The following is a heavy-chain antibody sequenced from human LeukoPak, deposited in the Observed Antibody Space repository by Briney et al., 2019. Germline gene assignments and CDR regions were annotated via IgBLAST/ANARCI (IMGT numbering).Heavy chain of an antibody. CDR1: GGSISSYY. CDR2: IYYSGSP. Sequence: SETLSLTCTVSGGSISSYYWSWIRQPLGKGLEWIGYIYYSGSPTYNPSLKSRVTISVDTPKNQFSLKLSSVTAADTAVYYCARVAEDQWLLEYFDYWGQGTLVTVSS. D-gene: IGHD5-12*01. CDR3: ARVAEDQWLLEYFDY. J-gene: IGHJ4*02. V-gene: IGHV4-59*01.